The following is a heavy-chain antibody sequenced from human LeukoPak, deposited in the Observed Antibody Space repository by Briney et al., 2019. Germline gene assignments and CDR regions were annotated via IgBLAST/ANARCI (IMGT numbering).Heavy chain of an antibody. Sequence: SETLSLTCAVSGYSISSGYYWGWIRQPPGKGLEWIGSIYHSGSTYYNPSLKSRVTISVDTSRNQFSLKLSSVTAADTAVYYCARRFGGSPDYWGQGTLVTVSS. J-gene: IGHJ4*02. CDR3: ARRFGGSPDY. D-gene: IGHD1-26*01. CDR2: IYHSGST. CDR1: GYSISSGYY. V-gene: IGHV4-38-2*01.